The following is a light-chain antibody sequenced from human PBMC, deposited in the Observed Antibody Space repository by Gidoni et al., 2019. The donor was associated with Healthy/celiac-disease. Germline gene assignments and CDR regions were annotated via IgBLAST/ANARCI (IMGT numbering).Light chain of an antibody. CDR1: QSIRSY. Sequence: IPITQSPSSLSASVGDRVTITCRASQSIRSYLSWYQQKPGKAPKLLIYAASSLQSGVPSRFSGSGSGTDFTLTISSLQPEDFATYYCQQSYSTPITFGQGTRLEIK. CDR3: QQSYSTPIT. J-gene: IGKJ5*01. CDR2: AAS. V-gene: IGKV1-39*01.